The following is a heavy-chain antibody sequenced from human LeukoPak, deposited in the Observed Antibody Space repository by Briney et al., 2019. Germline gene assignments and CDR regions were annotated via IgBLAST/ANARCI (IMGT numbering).Heavy chain of an antibody. J-gene: IGHJ5*02. D-gene: IGHD4-17*01. V-gene: IGHV4-4*07. CDR1: GGSISSYY. CDR3: ARDGWGVTTGSWFDP. CDR2: IYTSGST. Sequence: PSETLSLTCTVSGGSISSYYWSWIRQPAGKGLEWIGRIYTSGSTNYNPSPKSRVTMSVDTSKNQFSLKLSSVTAADTAVYYCARDGWGVTTGSWFDPWGQGTLVTVSS.